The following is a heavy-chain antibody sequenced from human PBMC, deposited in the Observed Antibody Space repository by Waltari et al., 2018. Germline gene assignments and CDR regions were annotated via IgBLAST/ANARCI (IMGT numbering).Heavy chain of an antibody. D-gene: IGHD1-20*01. V-gene: IGHV4-39*01. CDR3: ARRWPDRYYCDN. J-gene: IGHJ4*02. Sequence: QLQLQGSGPGLVKPSETLSLTCTVSGASISSSSYYWGWIRQSPGTGLEWIGIICYSGHTYYNPSLRSRVTVSLYTSKNQFSLKLTSVTAADTAVYYCARRWPDRYYCDNWGQGTLVTVSS. CDR2: ICYSGHT. CDR1: GASISSSSYY.